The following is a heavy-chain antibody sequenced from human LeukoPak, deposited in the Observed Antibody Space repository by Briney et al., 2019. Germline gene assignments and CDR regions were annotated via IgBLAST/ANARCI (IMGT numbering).Heavy chain of an antibody. CDR3: VRDFGSGGYHY. CDR2: IYNDGRT. CDR1: GFTVSGSY. V-gene: IGHV3-53*01. J-gene: IGHJ4*02. Sequence: GGSLRLSCATSGFTVSGSYLTWVRQAPGKGLEWVSVIYNDGRTYYADSVKGRFTISRDNSKSTLYLQMNSLTVSDTAVYYCVRDFGSGGYHYWGQGTLVTVSS. D-gene: IGHD3-10*01.